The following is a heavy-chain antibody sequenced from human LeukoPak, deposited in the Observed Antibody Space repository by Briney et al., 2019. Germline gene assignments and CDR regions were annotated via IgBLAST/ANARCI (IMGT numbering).Heavy chain of an antibody. Sequence: PSETLSLTCAVYGGSFSGYYWSWIRQPPGKGLEWIGEINHSGSTNYNPSLKSRVTISVDTSQNQFSLNLSSVAAADTAVYYCASGLPRGYYRLVFDYWGQGTLVTVSS. D-gene: IGHD3-22*01. V-gene: IGHV4-34*01. J-gene: IGHJ4*02. CDR1: GGSFSGYY. CDR2: INHSGST. CDR3: ASGLPRGYYRLVFDY.